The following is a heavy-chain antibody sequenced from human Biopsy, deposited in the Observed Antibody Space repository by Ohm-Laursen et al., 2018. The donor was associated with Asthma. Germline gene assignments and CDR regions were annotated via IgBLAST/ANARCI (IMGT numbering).Heavy chain of an antibody. CDR3: AKESGSNYAFDI. Sequence: SLRLSCTASGFSFSNFAIHWVRQAPGKGLEWVGVISKDASTQDYADSVKGRFTMARDNSKNTLYLQMNSLRAEDTAVYYCAKESGSNYAFDIWGQGTMVTVSS. CDR1: GFSFSNFA. D-gene: IGHD1-1*01. CDR2: ISKDASTQ. J-gene: IGHJ3*02. V-gene: IGHV3-30*06.